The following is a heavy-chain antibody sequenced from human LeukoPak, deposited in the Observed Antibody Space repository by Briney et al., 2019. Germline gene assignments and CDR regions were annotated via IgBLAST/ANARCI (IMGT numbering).Heavy chain of an antibody. Sequence: PGGSLRLSCAASGFTFSSYGMHWVRQAPSKGLEWVAVIWYDGSNKYYADSVKGRFTISRGNSKNTLYLQMNSLRAEDTAVYYCARDRYYDSSGYPLFDYWGQGTLVTVSS. V-gene: IGHV3-33*01. D-gene: IGHD3-22*01. CDR3: ARDRYYDSSGYPLFDY. CDR2: IWYDGSNK. J-gene: IGHJ4*02. CDR1: GFTFSSYG.